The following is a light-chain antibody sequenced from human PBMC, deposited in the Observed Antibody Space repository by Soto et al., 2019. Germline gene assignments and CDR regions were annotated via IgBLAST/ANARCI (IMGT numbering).Light chain of an antibody. CDR1: NPNFGTNT. CDR3: AAWDDSRIVVL. J-gene: IGLJ2*01. CDR2: SDN. V-gene: IGLV1-44*01. Sequence: QPVLTQPPSTSGTPGQRVTMSCSGSNPNFGTNTVYWYQQLPGTAPKLLIQSDNRRPSGVPDRFSASKSGTSASLAISGLQSEDEADYYCAAWDDSRIVVLFGGGTQLTVL.